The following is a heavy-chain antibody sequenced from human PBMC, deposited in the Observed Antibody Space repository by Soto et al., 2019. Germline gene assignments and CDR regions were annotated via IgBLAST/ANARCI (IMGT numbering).Heavy chain of an antibody. Sequence: QVQLVQSGAEVKQSGASVKVSCKASGYDFTAYDINWVRQASGQGLEWMGWMNPINGATGSARTFKGRVSLTRNTATGTAYLELTSLRPDDTAVYYCGRGPSPRAPAGGTPYYFAMDVWGQGTTVTVSS. D-gene: IGHD2-15*01. J-gene: IGHJ6*02. CDR2: MNPINGAT. V-gene: IGHV1-8*02. CDR1: GYDFTAYD. CDR3: GRGPSPRAPAGGTPYYFAMDV.